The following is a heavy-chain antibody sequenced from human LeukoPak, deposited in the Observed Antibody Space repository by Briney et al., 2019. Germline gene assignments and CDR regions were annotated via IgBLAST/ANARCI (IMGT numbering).Heavy chain of an antibody. V-gene: IGHV1-2*02. CDR1: GYTFTGYYGYY. Sequence: ASVKVSCKASGYTFTGYYGYYMHWVRQAPGQGLEWMGWINPNSGDTKYAQKFQGRVTMTRDTSISTAYMELSSLRSDDMAVYYCAREGRSGAIAAAGTYNWFDPWGQGALVTVSS. CDR2: INPNSGDT. D-gene: IGHD6-13*01. CDR3: AREGRSGAIAAAGTYNWFDP. J-gene: IGHJ5*02.